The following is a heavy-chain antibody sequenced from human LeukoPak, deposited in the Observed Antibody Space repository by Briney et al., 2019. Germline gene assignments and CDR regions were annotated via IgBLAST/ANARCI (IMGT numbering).Heavy chain of an antibody. Sequence: GGSLRLSCAASGLTFSTYWMSWVRQAPGKGLEWVANIKQDGSERYYVDSVKGRFTISRDNAKKSLYLQMNGLRADDTAVNYCASDGGPFDNWGQGTLVTVSS. J-gene: IGHJ4*02. CDR3: ASDGGPFDN. D-gene: IGHD3-3*01. V-gene: IGHV3-7*01. CDR2: IKQDGSER. CDR1: GLTFSTYW.